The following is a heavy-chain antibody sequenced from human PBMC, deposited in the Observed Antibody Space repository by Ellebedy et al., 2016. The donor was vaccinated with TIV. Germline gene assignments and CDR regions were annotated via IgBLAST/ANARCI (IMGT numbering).Heavy chain of an antibody. D-gene: IGHD2-15*01. J-gene: IGHJ4*02. Sequence: SVKVSCKASGGSFSSYGINWVRQAPGQGLEWMGGVIPIFGTANYAQKFQGRVTITADQSTTTGYMEMSSLRSEDTAVYYCANPYCSGGSCYSRRFYFDSWGQGTLVTVSS. CDR2: VIPIFGTA. CDR3: ANPYCSGGSCYSRRFYFDS. CDR1: GGSFSSYG. V-gene: IGHV1-69*13.